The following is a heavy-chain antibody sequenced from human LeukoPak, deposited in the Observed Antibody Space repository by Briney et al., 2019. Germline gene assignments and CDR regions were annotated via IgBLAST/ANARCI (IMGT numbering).Heavy chain of an antibody. CDR3: ARGFCSGGNCYSYDY. Sequence: ASVKDSSVAPRYTFRAYYGCWGRQAPGQGLEWMGVIDPSGGSTNYARKFQGRVTMTSDTSTSTVYMELSSLRSEDTAVYYCARGFCSGGNCYSYDYWGQGTLVTVSS. J-gene: IGHJ4*02. V-gene: IGHV1-46*01. CDR2: IDPSGGST. D-gene: IGHD2-15*01. CDR1: RYTFRAYY.